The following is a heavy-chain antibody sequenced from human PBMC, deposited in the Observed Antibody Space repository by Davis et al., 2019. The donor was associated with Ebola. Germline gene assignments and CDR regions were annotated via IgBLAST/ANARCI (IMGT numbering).Heavy chain of an antibody. CDR1: GYIFTTYA. D-gene: IGHD3-16*01. J-gene: IGHJ5*02. CDR3: ARRGTGWFDP. Sequence: AASVKVSCKASGYIFTTYAIHWVRQAPGQRLEWMGWINAGNGDTKSSQKFQGRVTMTTDTSTSTAYMELRSLRSDDTAVYYCARRGTGWFDPWGQGTLVTVSS. CDR2: INAGNGDT. V-gene: IGHV1-3*01.